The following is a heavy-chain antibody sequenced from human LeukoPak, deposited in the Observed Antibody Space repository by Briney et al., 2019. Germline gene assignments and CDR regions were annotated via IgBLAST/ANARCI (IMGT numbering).Heavy chain of an antibody. CDR3: ARDPYDSSGYYRGDAFDI. V-gene: IGHV3-33*01. CDR2: IWYDGSNK. J-gene: IGHJ3*02. D-gene: IGHD3-22*01. CDR1: GFTFRNYG. Sequence: PGGSLRLSCAASGFTFRNYGMHWVRQAPGKGLEWVAVIWYDGSNKYYADSVKGRFTISRDNSKNTLYLQMNSLRAEDTAVYYCARDPYDSSGYYRGDAFDIWGQGTMVTVSS.